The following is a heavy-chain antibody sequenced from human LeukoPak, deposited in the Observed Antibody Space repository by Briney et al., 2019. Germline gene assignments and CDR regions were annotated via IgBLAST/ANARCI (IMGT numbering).Heavy chain of an antibody. CDR2: IKTDGSQI. CDR1: GFTFSSYW. D-gene: IGHD3-10*02. Sequence: GGSLRLSCVASGFTFSSYWMTWVRQAPGKGLEWVANIKTDGSQIYYVDSVKGRFTISRDNAKNSLYLQMNSLRAEDTAVYYCAELGITMIGGVWGKGTTVTTSS. V-gene: IGHV3-7*01. CDR3: AELGITMIGGV. J-gene: IGHJ6*04.